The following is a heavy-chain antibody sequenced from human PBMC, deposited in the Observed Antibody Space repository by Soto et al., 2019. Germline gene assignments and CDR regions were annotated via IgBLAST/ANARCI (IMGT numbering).Heavy chain of an antibody. CDR2: MYYTGDT. J-gene: IGHJ4*02. V-gene: IGHV4-31*03. D-gene: IGHD2-21*01. Sequence: QVQLQESGPGLVRPSQTLSLTCTVSGGSISGGGHHWGWIRQPPGKGLEWIGFMYYTGDTYYNPSLKSRLSISVDTSMNQFSLELTSVTAADTAVYYCASSDPYYFFDYWGLGTLVTVSS. CDR1: GGSISGGGHH. CDR3: ASSDPYYFFDY.